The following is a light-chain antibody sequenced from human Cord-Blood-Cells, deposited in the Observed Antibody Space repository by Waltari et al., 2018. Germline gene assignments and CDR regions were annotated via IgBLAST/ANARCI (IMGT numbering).Light chain of an antibody. J-gene: IGLJ3*02. Sequence: QSALTQPRSVSGSPGQSVTISCTGTSSDVGGYNYVSWYQQHPGKTPKLMIYDVSKRPEGVPDRFYGSKSGNTASLTISGLQAEDEADYYCCSYAGSYTWVFGGGTKLTVL. CDR1: SSDVGGYNY. CDR2: DVS. V-gene: IGLV2-11*01. CDR3: CSYAGSYTWV.